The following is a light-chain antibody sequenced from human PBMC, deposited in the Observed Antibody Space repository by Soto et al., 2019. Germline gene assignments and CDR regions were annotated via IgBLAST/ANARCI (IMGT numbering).Light chain of an antibody. Sequence: EIVLTQSPATLSSSPGERATLSCRASQTVNSRLAWYQHKPGQTPRLLIYDASTRATGIPTRFSGSGSGTDFTLTISSLQSEDFAVYYCQQYNNWPWTFGQGTKVDIK. CDR3: QQYNNWPWT. J-gene: IGKJ1*01. V-gene: IGKV3-15*01. CDR1: QTVNSR. CDR2: DAS.